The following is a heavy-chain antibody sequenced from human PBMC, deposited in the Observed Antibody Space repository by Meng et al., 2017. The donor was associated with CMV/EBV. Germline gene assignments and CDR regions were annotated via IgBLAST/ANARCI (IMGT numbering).Heavy chain of an antibody. Sequence: SETLSLTCTVSGGSISSSSYYWGWIRQPPGKGLEWIGSTYYSGSTYYNPSLKSRVTISVDTSKNQFSLKLSSVTAADTAVYYCARDVWSIFGVVIKEVGMDVWGQGTTVTVSS. CDR3: ARDVWSIFGVVIKEVGMDV. CDR2: TYYSGST. D-gene: IGHD3-3*01. CDR1: GGSISSSSYY. V-gene: IGHV4-39*07. J-gene: IGHJ6*02.